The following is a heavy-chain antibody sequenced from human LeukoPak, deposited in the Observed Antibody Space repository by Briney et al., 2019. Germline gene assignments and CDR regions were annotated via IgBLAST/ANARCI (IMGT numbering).Heavy chain of an antibody. CDR1: GFTFTNYA. V-gene: IGHV3-23*01. CDR2: ISGSGGST. J-gene: IGHJ4*02. Sequence: GGALRLSCAASGFTFTNYAMSWVRQAPGKRLEWVSTISGSGGSTYYADSVKGRFTISRDNSKNTLYLQMNSLRVEDTVVYYCAKHQSRYDFWSGPFDYWGQGTLVTVSS. D-gene: IGHD3-3*01. CDR3: AKHQSRYDFWSGPFDY.